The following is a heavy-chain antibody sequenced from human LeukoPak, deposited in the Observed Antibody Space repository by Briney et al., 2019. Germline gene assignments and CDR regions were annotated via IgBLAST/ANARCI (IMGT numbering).Heavy chain of an antibody. J-gene: IGHJ6*04. D-gene: IGHD5-18*01. CDR2: IYHSGST. CDR3: ARVDTAMVYYYGMDA. CDR1: GGSISSSNW. V-gene: IGHV4-4*02. Sequence: SGTLSLTCAVSGGSISSSNWWSWVRQPPGKGLEWIGEIYHSGSTNYNPSLKSRVTISVDKSKNQFSLKLSSVTAADTAVYYCARVDTAMVYYYGMDAWGKGTTVTVSS.